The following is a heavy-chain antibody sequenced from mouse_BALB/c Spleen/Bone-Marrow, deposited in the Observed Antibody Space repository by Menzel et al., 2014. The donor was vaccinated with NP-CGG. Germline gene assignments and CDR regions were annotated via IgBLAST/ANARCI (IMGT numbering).Heavy chain of an antibody. Sequence: VKLMESGPGLVAPSQSLSITCTVSGFSLTGYGVYWVRQPPGKGLEWLGMIWGDGSTDYNSALKSRLSISKDNSKSQVFLKMNSLQTDDTARYYCARDAGTGRFAYWGQGTLVTVSA. CDR2: IWGDGST. D-gene: IGHD4-1*01. J-gene: IGHJ3*01. CDR1: GFSLTGYG. CDR3: ARDAGTGRFAY. V-gene: IGHV2-6-7*01.